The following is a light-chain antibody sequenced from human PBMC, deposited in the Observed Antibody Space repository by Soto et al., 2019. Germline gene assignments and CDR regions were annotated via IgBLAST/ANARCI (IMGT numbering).Light chain of an antibody. J-gene: IGKJ1*01. CDR2: AAS. CDR1: QGISSY. CDR3: QQANSFPWT. V-gene: IGKV1-12*01. Sequence: DIQLTQSPSSLSASVGDRVTITCRASQGISSYLAWYQQKPGKAPKLVIYAASSLQSGVPSRFSGSGSGTDFTLTISSLQPEDFATYYCQQANSFPWTFGHGTKVDIK.